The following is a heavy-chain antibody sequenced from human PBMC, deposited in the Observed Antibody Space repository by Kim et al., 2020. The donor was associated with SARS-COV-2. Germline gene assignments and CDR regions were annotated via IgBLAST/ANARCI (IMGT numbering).Heavy chain of an antibody. CDR1: GYTFTSYY. V-gene: IGHV1-46*01. CDR3: ARDRVGGQLHGYGMDV. Sequence: ASVKVSCKASGYTFTSYYMHWVRQAPGQGLEWMGIINPSGGSTSYAQKFQGRVTMTRDTSTSTVYMELSSLRSEDTAVYYCARDRVGGQLHGYGMDVWGQGTTVTVSS. CDR2: INPSGGST. J-gene: IGHJ6*02. D-gene: IGHD6-6*01.